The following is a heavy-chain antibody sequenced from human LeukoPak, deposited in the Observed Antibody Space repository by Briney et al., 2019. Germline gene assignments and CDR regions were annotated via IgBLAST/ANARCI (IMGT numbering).Heavy chain of an antibody. V-gene: IGHV3-30*04. CDR1: AFTFSNYA. D-gene: IGHD1/OR15-1a*01. Sequence: GGSLRLSCAASAFTFSNYAMHWVRQAPGKGLEWVGVIFFDGTTKYYADSVKGRFTISRDNSKNTLYLQMNSLRPEDTAVYYCARDPSPLRTQSYYYYYMDVWGKGTTVTVSS. J-gene: IGHJ6*03. CDR2: IFFDGTTK. CDR3: ARDPSPLRTQSYYYYYMDV.